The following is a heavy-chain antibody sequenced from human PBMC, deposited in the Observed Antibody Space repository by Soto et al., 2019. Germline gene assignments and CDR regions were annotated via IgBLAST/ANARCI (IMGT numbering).Heavy chain of an antibody. V-gene: IGHV3-15*07. D-gene: IGHD3-10*02. J-gene: IGHJ4*01. CDR2: IKSKTDGGTT. Sequence: EVQLVESGGGLVEPGGSLRLSCAASGFSFSSAWINWVRQTPGRGLEWVGRIKSKTDGGTTDFAARVKGRFAISRDDSRDMMYMQINRLKTVDTGVYYCTTDSSFTQMLVRFDFWGLGALVTVAS. CDR3: TTDSSFTQMLVRFDF. CDR1: GFSFSSAW.